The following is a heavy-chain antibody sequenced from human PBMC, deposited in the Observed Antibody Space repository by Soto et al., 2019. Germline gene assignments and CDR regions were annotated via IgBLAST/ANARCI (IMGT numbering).Heavy chain of an antibody. D-gene: IGHD6-13*01. V-gene: IGHV1-69*13. CDR1: GGTFSSYA. CDR3: ARGEVAAAGIYYYYGMDV. CDR2: IIPIFGTA. Sequence: GASVKVSCKASGGTFSSYAISWVRQAPGQGLEWMGGIIPIFGTANYAQKFQGRVTITADESTSSAYMELSSLRSEDTAVYYCARGEVAAAGIYYYYGMDVWGQGTTVTVSS. J-gene: IGHJ6*02.